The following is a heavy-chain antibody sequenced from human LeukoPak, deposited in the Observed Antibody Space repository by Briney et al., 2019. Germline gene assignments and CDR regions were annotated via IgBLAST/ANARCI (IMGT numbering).Heavy chain of an antibody. V-gene: IGHV1-69*13. CDR3: ARGGRCSSTSCYYAPTRHWFDP. Sequence: SVKVSCKASGGTFSSYAISWVRQAPGQGLEWMGGIIPIFGTANYAQKFQGRVTITADESTSTAYMELSSLRSEDTAVYYCARGGRCSSTSCYYAPTRHWFDPWGQGTLVTVSS. D-gene: IGHD2-2*01. CDR1: GGTFSSYA. J-gene: IGHJ5*02. CDR2: IIPIFGTA.